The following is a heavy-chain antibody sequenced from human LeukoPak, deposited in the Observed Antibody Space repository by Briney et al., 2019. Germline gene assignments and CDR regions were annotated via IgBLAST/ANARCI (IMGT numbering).Heavy chain of an antibody. CDR1: GGSVSSGSYY. J-gene: IGHJ4*02. Sequence: NPSETLSLTCTVSGGSVSSGSYYWSWIRQPPGKGLEWIGYIYYSGSTNYNPSLKSQVTISVDTSKNQFSLKLSSVTAADTAVYYCARKPFDTTGLIDYWGQGTLVTVSS. D-gene: IGHD3-22*01. CDR3: ARKPFDTTGLIDY. CDR2: IYYSGST. V-gene: IGHV4-61*01.